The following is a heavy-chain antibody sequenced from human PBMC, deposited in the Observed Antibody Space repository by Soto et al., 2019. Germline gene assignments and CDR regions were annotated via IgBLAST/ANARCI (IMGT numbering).Heavy chain of an antibody. CDR2: IYYSGST. J-gene: IGHJ5*02. V-gene: IGHV4-59*01. Sequence: SETLSLTCTVSGGSISSYYWSWIRQPPGKGLEWIGYIYYSGSTNYNPSLKSRVTISVDTSKNQFSLKLSSVTAADTAVYYCARDAYSGSFDPWGQGTLVTVSS. CDR1: GGSISSYY. D-gene: IGHD1-26*01. CDR3: ARDAYSGSFDP.